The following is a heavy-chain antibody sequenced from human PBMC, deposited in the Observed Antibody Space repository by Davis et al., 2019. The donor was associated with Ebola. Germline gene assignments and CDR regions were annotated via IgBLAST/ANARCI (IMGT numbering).Heavy chain of an antibody. CDR2: ISGSGGST. J-gene: IGHJ3*02. CDR3: AKYRGGWYGDAFDI. Sequence: PGGSLRLSCAASGFSLSNYAMSWVRQAPGKGLEWVSAISGSGGSTYYADSVKGRFTISRDNSKNTLYLQMNSLRAEDTAVYYCAKYRGGWYGDAFDIWGQGTMVTVSS. V-gene: IGHV3-23*01. D-gene: IGHD6-19*01. CDR1: GFSLSNYA.